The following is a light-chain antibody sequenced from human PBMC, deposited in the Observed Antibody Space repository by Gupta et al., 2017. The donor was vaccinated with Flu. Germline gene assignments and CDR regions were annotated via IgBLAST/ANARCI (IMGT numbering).Light chain of an antibody. J-gene: IGLJ1*01. V-gene: IGLV2-11*03. Sequence: SSDVGGYEYVSWYQQHPSKAPKLMIYDVYRRPSGFPDRFSGSKSGNTASLTVSGLQADDEADYYCCSYAGTFTFVFGTGTKVTVL. CDR1: SSDVGGYEY. CDR2: DVY. CDR3: CSYAGTFTFV.